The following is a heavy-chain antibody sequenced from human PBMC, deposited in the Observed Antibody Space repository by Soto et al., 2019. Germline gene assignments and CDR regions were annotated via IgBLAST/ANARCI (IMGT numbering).Heavy chain of an antibody. CDR1: GGTFSSYA. Sequence: QVQLVQSGAEVKKPGSSVKVSCKASGGTFSSYAISWVRQAPGQGLEWMGGIIPIFGTANYAQKFQGRVTITAXXYXRXXSMQLSSLRSEDTAVYYCATDPFGLVPARSNWFDPWGQGTLVTVSS. V-gene: IGHV1-69*12. D-gene: IGHD2-2*01. J-gene: IGHJ5*02. CDR2: IIPIFGTA. CDR3: ATDPFGLVPARSNWFDP.